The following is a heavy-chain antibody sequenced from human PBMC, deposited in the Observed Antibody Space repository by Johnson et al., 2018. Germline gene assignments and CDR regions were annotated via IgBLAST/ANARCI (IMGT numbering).Heavy chain of an antibody. Sequence: VQLVQSGGGLVQPGGSLRLSCAASGFLFSSYWMTWVRQAPGKGLEWVANIKQDGSEKYYVDSVKGRFTISRDNAKNQLYLQMNILRAEDTAVYYCARAMVRGVNDGFDIWGQGTMVTVSS. CDR2: IKQDGSEK. V-gene: IGHV3-7*01. CDR3: ARAMVRGVNDGFDI. D-gene: IGHD3-10*01. CDR1: GFLFSSYW. J-gene: IGHJ3*02.